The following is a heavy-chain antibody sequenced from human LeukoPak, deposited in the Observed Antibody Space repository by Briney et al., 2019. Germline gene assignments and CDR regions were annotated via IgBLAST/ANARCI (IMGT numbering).Heavy chain of an antibody. J-gene: IGHJ4*02. CDR2: IYYSGST. CDR3: AGRSKQWLDLYYFDY. V-gene: IGHV4-39*01. CDR1: GGSISSSSYS. D-gene: IGHD6-19*01. Sequence: SETLSLTCTVSGGSISSSSYSWGWIRQPPGKGLEWIGSIYYSGSTYYNPSLKSRVTISVDTSKNQFSLKLSSVTAADTAVYYCAGRSKQWLDLYYFDYWGQGTLVTVSS.